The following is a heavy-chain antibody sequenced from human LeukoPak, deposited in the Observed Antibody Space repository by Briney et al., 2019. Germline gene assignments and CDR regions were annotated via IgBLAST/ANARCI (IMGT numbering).Heavy chain of an antibody. Sequence: ASVKVSCKASCCTFTSYDINWVRQATGQGLEWMGWMNPNSGNTGYAQKFQGRVTMTRNTSISTAYMELSSLRSEDTAVYYCARSIVGAKAFYMDVWGKGTTVTVSS. CDR1: CCTFTSYD. J-gene: IGHJ6*03. CDR3: ARSIVGAKAFYMDV. CDR2: MNPNSGNT. D-gene: IGHD1-26*01. V-gene: IGHV1-8*01.